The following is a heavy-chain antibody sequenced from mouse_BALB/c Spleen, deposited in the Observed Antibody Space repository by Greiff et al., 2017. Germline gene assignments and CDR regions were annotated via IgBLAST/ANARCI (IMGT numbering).Heavy chain of an antibody. D-gene: IGHD1-1*01. Sequence: VQLQQSGAELVKPGASVRLSGPASGSNFKATKMTWVKQRPEQGREWIGRIDPANGNTKYDPKFQGKATITADTSSNTASLQLSSLTSEDTAVYYCASLYGGDFDYWGQGTTLTVSS. CDR2: IDPANGNT. CDR1: GSNFKATK. V-gene: IGHV14-3*02. J-gene: IGHJ2*01. CDR3: ASLYGGDFDY.